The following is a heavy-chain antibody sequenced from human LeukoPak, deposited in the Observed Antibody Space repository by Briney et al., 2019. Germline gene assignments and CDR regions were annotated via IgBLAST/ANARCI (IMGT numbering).Heavy chain of an antibody. J-gene: IGHJ3*02. V-gene: IGHV1-2*02. Sequence: GASVKVSCKASGYTFTGYYMHWVRQAPGQGLEWMGWINPNSGGTNYAQKFQGRVTMTRDTSISTAYMELSRLRSDDTAVYYCARVQNLGYDFWSGYDAFDIWGQGTMVTVSS. D-gene: IGHD3-3*01. CDR3: ARVQNLGYDFWSGYDAFDI. CDR2: INPNSGGT. CDR1: GYTFTGYY.